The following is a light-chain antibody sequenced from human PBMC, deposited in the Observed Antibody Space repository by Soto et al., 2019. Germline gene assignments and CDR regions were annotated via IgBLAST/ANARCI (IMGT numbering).Light chain of an antibody. V-gene: IGKV3D-20*02. CDR2: GAS. CDR3: QQRSNWGWT. CDR1: QSVSSSY. Sequence: EIVLTQSPGTLSLSPWEIATLSCRASQSVSSSYLAWYQQKPGQAPRLLISGASSRATGIPDRFSGSGSGTDFTLTISSLEPEDFAVYYCQQRSNWGWTFGQGTKVDIK. J-gene: IGKJ1*01.